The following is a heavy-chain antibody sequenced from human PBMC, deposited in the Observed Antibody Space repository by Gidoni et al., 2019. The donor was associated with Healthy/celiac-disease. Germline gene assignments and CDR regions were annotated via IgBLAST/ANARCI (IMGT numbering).Heavy chain of an antibody. D-gene: IGHD6-6*01. Sequence: EVQLVQSGAAVKKPGELLTIYCKGSGYSLTNHWIGWVRQMRGKGLEWMGVIYPGDSDTGYSPSFQGQVTITADKSISTAYLQWSSLKTSDTAMYYCARPRHGEQLVRDWYFDLWGRGTLVTVSS. J-gene: IGHJ2*01. V-gene: IGHV5-51*01. CDR2: IYPGDSDT. CDR1: GYSLTNHW. CDR3: ARPRHGEQLVRDWYFDL.